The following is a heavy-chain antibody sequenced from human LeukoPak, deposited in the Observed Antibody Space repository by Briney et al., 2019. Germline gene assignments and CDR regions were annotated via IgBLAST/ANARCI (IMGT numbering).Heavy chain of an antibody. Sequence: GGSLRLSCAASGFTVSFNYISWVRQAPGKGLEWLSIIYSGGRIYYADSVKGRFAISRDKSKNTLYLHMNSLRAEDTAVYHCAREGSNYYESSGYYRNWGQGTLVTVSS. CDR2: IYSGGRI. D-gene: IGHD3-22*01. CDR3: AREGSNYYESSGYYRN. V-gene: IGHV3-53*01. CDR1: GFTVSFNY. J-gene: IGHJ4*02.